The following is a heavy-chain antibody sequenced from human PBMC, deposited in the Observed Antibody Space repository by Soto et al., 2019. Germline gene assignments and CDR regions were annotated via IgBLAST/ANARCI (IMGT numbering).Heavy chain of an antibody. D-gene: IGHD2-15*01. CDR3: ARDRISGPKVKCYYGMDV. CDR2: ISSSSSYI. V-gene: IGHV3-21*01. Sequence: GGSLRLSCAASGFTFSSYSMNWVRQAPGKGLEWVSSISSSSSYIYYADSVKGRFTISRDNAKNSLYLQMNSLRAEDTAVYYCARDRISGPKVKCYYGMDVWGQGTTVTVSS. CDR1: GFTFSSYS. J-gene: IGHJ6*02.